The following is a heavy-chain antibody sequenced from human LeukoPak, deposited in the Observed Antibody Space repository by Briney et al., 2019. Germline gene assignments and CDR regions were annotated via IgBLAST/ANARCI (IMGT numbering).Heavy chain of an antibody. CDR2: INHSGST. Sequence: SETLSLTCAVYGGSFSGYYWSWIRQPPGKGLEWIGEINHSGSTNYNPSLKSRVTISVDTSKNQFSLKLSSVTAADTAVYYCARWVGATLSGQTYYFDYWGQGTLVTVSS. D-gene: IGHD1-26*01. V-gene: IGHV4-34*01. J-gene: IGHJ4*02. CDR3: ARWVGATLSGQTYYFDY. CDR1: GGSFSGYY.